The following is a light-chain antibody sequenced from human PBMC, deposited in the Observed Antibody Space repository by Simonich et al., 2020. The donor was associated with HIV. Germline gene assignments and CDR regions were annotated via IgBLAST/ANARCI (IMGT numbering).Light chain of an antibody. CDR1: QSVSSN. J-gene: IGKJ1*01. CDR2: WAS. V-gene: IGKV4-1*01. Sequence: VMTQSPATLSVSPGERATLSCRASQSVSSNLALYQPKPGQPPKLLIYWASTRESGVPDRFSGSGSGTDFTLTISSLQAEDVAVYYCQHYYSTPPTFGQGTKVEIK. CDR3: QHYYSTPPT.